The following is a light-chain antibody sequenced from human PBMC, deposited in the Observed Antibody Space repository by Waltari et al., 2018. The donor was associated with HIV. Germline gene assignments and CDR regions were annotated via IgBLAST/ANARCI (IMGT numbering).Light chain of an antibody. J-gene: IGLJ1*01. V-gene: IGLV3-21*02. CDR2: DGS. Sequence: SYVLTQPPSVSVAPGQTARITCGGNNIGSKRVHWYQQKAGQAPVLVVYDGSDRPSGIPGRCSGSKSGNTATLTISRVEAGDEADYYCHVWDRSSDHHVFGTGTKVTVL. CDR3: HVWDRSSDHHV. CDR1: NIGSKR.